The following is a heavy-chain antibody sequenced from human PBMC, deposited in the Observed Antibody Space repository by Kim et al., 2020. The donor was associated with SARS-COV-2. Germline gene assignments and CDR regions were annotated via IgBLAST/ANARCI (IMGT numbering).Heavy chain of an antibody. D-gene: IGHD1-26*01. CDR3: ARTSGSFDY. CDR2: IKQVGSET. V-gene: IGHV3-7*03. CDR1: GFTFSTYW. J-gene: IGHJ4*02. Sequence: GGSLRLSCAASGFTFSTYWMSWVRQAPGKGLEWVANIKQVGSETYYVDSVKGRFTISRDNAKNSLYLHMNSLRAEDTAVYYCARTSGSFDYWGQGTLVTV.